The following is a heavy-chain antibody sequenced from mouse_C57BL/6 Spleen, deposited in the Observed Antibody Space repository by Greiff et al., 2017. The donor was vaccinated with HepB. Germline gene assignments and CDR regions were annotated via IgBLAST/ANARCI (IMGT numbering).Heavy chain of an antibody. V-gene: IGHV7-3*01. D-gene: IGHD4-1*01. J-gene: IGHJ2*01. CDR3: ARHNWDYFDY. Sequence: EVQLVESGGGLVQPGGSLSLSCAASGFTFTDYYMSWVRQPPGKALEWLGFIRNKANGYTTEYSASVKGRFTISRDTSQSILYLQMNALRAEDSATYYCARHNWDYFDYWGQGTTLTVSS. CDR1: GFTFTDYY. CDR2: IRNKANGYTT.